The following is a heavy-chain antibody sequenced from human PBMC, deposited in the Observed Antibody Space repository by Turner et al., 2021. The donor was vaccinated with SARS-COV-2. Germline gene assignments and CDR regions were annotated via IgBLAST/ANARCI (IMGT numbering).Heavy chain of an antibody. D-gene: IGHD2-2*01. CDR3: ARGLPFYCSSTRCYSFDY. V-gene: IGHV1-69*01. Sequence: QVQLVQSGAEVKKPGSSVKVSCKASGVTFSSYAISWVRQAPGQGLEWMGGIIPIFGTANYAQKFQGRVTITADESTSTAYMELSSLRSEDTAVYYCARGLPFYCSSTRCYSFDYWGQGTLVTVSS. CDR2: IIPIFGTA. CDR1: GVTFSSYA. J-gene: IGHJ4*02.